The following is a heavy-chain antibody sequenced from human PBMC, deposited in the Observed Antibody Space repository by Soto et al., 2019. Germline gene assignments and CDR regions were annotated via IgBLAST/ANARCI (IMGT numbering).Heavy chain of an antibody. CDR1: GYTFTGYY. D-gene: IGHD4-4*01. J-gene: IGHJ4*02. CDR3: ARSRLTDYSIDY. Sequence: ASVKVSCKPSGYTFTGYYIHWVRQAPGQGLEWMGWINPNSGATNYALKFQGRVTMTRDTSISADYMELNSLTSDDTAVYYCARSRLTDYSIDYWGQGTLVTVSS. V-gene: IGHV1-2*02. CDR2: INPNSGAT.